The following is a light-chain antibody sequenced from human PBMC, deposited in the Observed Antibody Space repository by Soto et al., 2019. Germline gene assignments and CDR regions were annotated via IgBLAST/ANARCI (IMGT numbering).Light chain of an antibody. V-gene: IGKV1-39*01. CDR2: GAS. CDR1: QSISTY. CDR3: QQSFTTPWT. J-gene: IGKJ1*01. Sequence: DIQMTQSPSSLSASVGDRVTITCRASQSISTYLNWYQQKPGKAPKLLLYGASSLQSGVSSRFSGSGSGTDFTLTSTSLQPDDFATYYCQQSFTTPWTFGQGTKVEIK.